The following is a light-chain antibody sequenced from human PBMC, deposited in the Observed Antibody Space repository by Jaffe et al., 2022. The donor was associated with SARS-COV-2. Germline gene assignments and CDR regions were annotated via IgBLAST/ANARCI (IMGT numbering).Light chain of an antibody. Sequence: SYELTQPPSVSVSPGQTARITCSGDALPKQYAYWYQQKPGQAPVLVIYKDNERPSGIPERFSGSSSGTTVTLTISGVQAEDEADYYCQSADSSGTYRGVFGGGTKLTVL. CDR1: ALPKQY. J-gene: IGLJ2*01. CDR3: QSADSSGTYRGV. V-gene: IGLV3-25*03. CDR2: KDN.